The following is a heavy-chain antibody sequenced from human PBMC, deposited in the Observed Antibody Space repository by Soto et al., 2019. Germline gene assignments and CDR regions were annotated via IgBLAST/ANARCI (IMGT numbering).Heavy chain of an antibody. CDR1: GGSISSYY. V-gene: IGHV4-59*01. J-gene: IGHJ6*02. Sequence: SETLSLTCTVSGGSISSYYWSWIRQPPGKGLEWIGYIYYSGSTNYNPSLKSRVTISVDTSKNQFSLKLSSVTAADTAVYYCARNRQQQLLNYYYYGMDVWGQGTTVTVSS. CDR3: ARNRQQQLLNYYYYGMDV. CDR2: IYYSGST. D-gene: IGHD6-13*01.